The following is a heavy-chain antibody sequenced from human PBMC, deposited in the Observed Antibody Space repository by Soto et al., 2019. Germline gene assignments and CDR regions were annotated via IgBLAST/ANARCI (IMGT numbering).Heavy chain of an antibody. Sequence: SETLSLTCTVSGGSIISYYWSWILQPPGKGLEWIGSIYYSGSTNYNPSLKSRVTISVDTSKNQFSLKLSSVTAADTAVYYCARHEPRERCMDVWDKGTTVTVSS. CDR3: ARHEPRERCMDV. V-gene: IGHV4-59*08. J-gene: IGHJ6*03. CDR1: GGSIISYY. CDR2: IYYSGST. D-gene: IGHD1-1*01.